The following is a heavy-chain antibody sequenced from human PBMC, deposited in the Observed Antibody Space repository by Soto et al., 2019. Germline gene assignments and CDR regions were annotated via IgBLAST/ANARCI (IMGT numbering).Heavy chain of an antibody. Sequence: EVQLVESGGGLVQPGGSLRLSCVASGFTFSNYWMGWVRQAPGKGLEWVANIRQDGGDKRDLNSVKGRFTISRDNAQNALYLQMNSLRAEDTAVYYCASSDCGGNCYSRSWYFDIWGRGTLVTVSS. CDR1: GFTFSNYW. CDR3: ASSDCGGNCYSRSWYFDI. J-gene: IGHJ2*01. CDR2: IRQDGGDK. D-gene: IGHD2-21*02. V-gene: IGHV3-7*03.